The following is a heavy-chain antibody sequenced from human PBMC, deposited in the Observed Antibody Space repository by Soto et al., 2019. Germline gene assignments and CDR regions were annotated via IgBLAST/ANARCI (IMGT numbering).Heavy chain of an antibody. D-gene: IGHD3-22*01. CDR2: TYHRGST. J-gene: IGHJ4*02. Sequence: SETLSLTCSVSGVSISSYFWSWIRQPPGRGLEWIGYTYHRGSTNYSPSLKSPVAISLDTSENQFSLKVNYVTAADTAVYYCARTPYDSSGYTLDDWGQGTLVTVSS. V-gene: IGHV4-59*01. CDR1: GVSISSYF. CDR3: ARTPYDSSGYTLDD.